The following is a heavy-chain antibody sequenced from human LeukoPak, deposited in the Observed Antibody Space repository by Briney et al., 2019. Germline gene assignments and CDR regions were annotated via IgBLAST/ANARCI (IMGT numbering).Heavy chain of an antibody. D-gene: IGHD5-24*01. V-gene: IGHV4-61*01. Sequence: SETLSLTCTVSGGSVSSGSYYWSWIRQPPGKGLEWIGYIYYSGSTNYNPSLKSRVTISVDTSKNQFSLKLSSVTAADTAVYYCARDSVTREMATRYDYWGQGTLVTVSS. J-gene: IGHJ4*02. CDR3: ARDSVTREMATRYDY. CDR1: GGSVSSGSYY. CDR2: IYYSGST.